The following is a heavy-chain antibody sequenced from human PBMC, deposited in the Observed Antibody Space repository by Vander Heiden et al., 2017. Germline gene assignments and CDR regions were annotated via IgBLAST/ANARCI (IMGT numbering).Heavy chain of an antibody. CDR2: INPNSGGT. D-gene: IGHD3-22*01. CDR1: GYPVTGHY. Sequence: QVPLVQSGAEVKKPGASVKVSCKASGYPVTGHYMHLPRQAPGQGLEWMGWINPNSGGTNYAQKFQGRVTMTRDTSSSTAYMELSRLRSDDTAVYYCARHEGGDYYDSSGYYPPFGMDVWGQGTTVTVSS. J-gene: IGHJ6*02. V-gene: IGHV1-2*02. CDR3: ARHEGGDYYDSSGYYPPFGMDV.